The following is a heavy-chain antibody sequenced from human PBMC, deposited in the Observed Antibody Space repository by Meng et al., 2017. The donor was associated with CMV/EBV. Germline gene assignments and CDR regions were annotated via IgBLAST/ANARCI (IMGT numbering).Heavy chain of an antibody. CDR2: IYSGGSST. J-gene: IGHJ4*02. CDR3: AKGGSLRYFDWYPVDY. D-gene: IGHD3-9*01. Sequence: GESLKISCAASGFTFSSYAMSWVRQAPGKGLEWVSVIYSGGSSTYYADSVKGRFTISRDNSKNTLYLQMSSLRAEDTAVYYCAKGGSLRYFDWYPVDYWGQGTLVTVSS. CDR1: GFTFSSYA. V-gene: IGHV3-23*03.